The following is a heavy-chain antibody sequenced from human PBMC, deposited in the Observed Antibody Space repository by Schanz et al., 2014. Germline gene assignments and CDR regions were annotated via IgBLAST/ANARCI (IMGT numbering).Heavy chain of an antibody. Sequence: EVQLLESGGGLVQPGGSLRLSCEASGFSFGSYAMSWVRQAPGKGLEWISFINTGSNYINYADSVKGRFTISRDNTKNSVYLQMNSLRVEDTAVYFCVSQTGSPNYWGQGTLVTVSS. J-gene: IGHJ4*02. CDR3: VSQTGSPNY. CDR1: GFSFGSYA. D-gene: IGHD6-13*01. V-gene: IGHV3-48*04. CDR2: INTGSNYI.